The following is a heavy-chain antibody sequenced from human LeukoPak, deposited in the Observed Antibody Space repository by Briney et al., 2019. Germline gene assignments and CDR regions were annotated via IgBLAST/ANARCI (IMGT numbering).Heavy chain of an antibody. CDR3: ARRFGRGFYYVDY. V-gene: IGHV4-39*01. D-gene: IGHD3-10*01. J-gene: IGHJ4*02. CDR1: GGSISSSTYY. CDR2: IYYSGST. Sequence: PSETLSLTCTVSGGSISSSTYYWGWIRRPPGKGLEWIGSIYYSGSTYYNPSLKSRVTVSVDTSKNQFSLKLNSVTATDTAVYYCARRFGRGFYYVDYWGQGTLVGVSS.